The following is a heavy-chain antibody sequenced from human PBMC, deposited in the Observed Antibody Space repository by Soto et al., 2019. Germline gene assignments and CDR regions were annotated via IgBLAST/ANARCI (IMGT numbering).Heavy chain of an antibody. V-gene: IGHV3-30*18. Sequence: PGGSLRLSCAASGFTFSSYGMHWVRQAPGKGLEWVAVISYDGSNKYYADSVKGRFTISRDNSKNTLYLQMNSLRAEDTAVYYCANSPGAFDIWGQGTMVPVSS. CDR3: ANSPGAFDI. J-gene: IGHJ3*02. CDR1: GFTFSSYG. CDR2: ISYDGSNK.